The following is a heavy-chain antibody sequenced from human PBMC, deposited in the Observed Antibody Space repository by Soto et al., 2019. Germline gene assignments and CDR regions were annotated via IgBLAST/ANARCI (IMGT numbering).Heavy chain of an antibody. Sequence: QVQLVQSGAEVKKPGASVRVSCKASGYTFTDYYIHWVRQAPGQGLEWMGWMNSNSGGTNYAQKFQGRVTMTRDTSISTAYLELSSLTSDDTAVYCCAKEYSSPAAWFDPWGQGTLVTVSS. J-gene: IGHJ5*02. CDR1: GYTFTDYY. CDR3: AKEYSSPAAWFDP. V-gene: IGHV1-2*02. CDR2: MNSNSGGT. D-gene: IGHD6-19*01.